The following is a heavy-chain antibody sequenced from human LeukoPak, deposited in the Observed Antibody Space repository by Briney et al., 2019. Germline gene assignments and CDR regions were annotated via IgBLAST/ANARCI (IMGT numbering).Heavy chain of an antibody. Sequence: GGSLRLSCAASGFTCSSYAMSWVRQAPGKGLEWVSAISGSGGSTYYADSVKGRFTISRDNSKNTLYLQMNSLRAEDTAVYYCAKQVCGADCYYYYGMDVWGQGTTVTVSS. CDR3: AKQVCGADCYYYYGMDV. CDR1: GFTCSSYA. J-gene: IGHJ6*02. V-gene: IGHV3-23*01. D-gene: IGHD2-21*02. CDR2: ISGSGGST.